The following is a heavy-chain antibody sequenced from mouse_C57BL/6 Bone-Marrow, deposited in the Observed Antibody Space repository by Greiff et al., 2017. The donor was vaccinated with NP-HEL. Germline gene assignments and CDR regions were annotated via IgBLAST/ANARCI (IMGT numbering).Heavy chain of an antibody. CDR3: AKTLYSNYAMDY. Sequence: QVQLQQSGPGLVQPSQSLSITCTVSGFSLTSYGVHWVRRSPGKGLEWLGVIWRGGSTDYNAAFMSRLSITKDNSKSQVFFKMNSLQADDTAIYYCAKTLYSNYAMDYWGQGTSVTVSS. D-gene: IGHD2-5*01. CDR2: IWRGGST. J-gene: IGHJ4*01. V-gene: IGHV2-5*01. CDR1: GFSLTSYG.